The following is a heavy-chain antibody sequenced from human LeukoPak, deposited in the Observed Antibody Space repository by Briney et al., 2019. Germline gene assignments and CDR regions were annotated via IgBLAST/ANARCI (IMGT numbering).Heavy chain of an antibody. D-gene: IGHD2-15*01. CDR1: GYTFTRYG. CDR3: ARDFFHGHCAGLSCFLLDY. CDR2: ISANNGDT. J-gene: IGHJ4*02. V-gene: IGHV1-18*01. Sequence: GASVKVSCKASGYTFTRYGISWVRQAPGQGLEWMGWISANNGDTNSAQKFQGRVTMPTDTSTSTAYMELRSLRSDDTAVYYCARDFFHGHCAGLSCFLLDYWGQGSLVTVSS.